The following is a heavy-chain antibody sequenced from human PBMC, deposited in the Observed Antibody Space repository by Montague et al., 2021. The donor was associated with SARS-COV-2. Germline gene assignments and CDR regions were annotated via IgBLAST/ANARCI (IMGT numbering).Heavy chain of an antibody. Sequence: SETLSLTCAVYGGSFSGYYWSWIRQPPGKGLEWIGSIYYSGSTYYNPSLKSRVTISVDTSKNQFSLKLSSVTAADTAVYYCARPVSYYDILSSSTNWFDPGGQGTLVTVSS. CDR2: IYYSGST. D-gene: IGHD3-9*01. CDR1: GGSFSGYY. J-gene: IGHJ5*02. CDR3: ARPVSYYDILSSSTNWFDP. V-gene: IGHV4-34*01.